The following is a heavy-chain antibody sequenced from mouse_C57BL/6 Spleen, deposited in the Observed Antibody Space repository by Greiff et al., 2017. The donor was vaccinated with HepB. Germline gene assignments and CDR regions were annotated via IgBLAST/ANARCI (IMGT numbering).Heavy chain of an antibody. J-gene: IGHJ4*01. D-gene: IGHD2-4*01. Sequence: VQLQQSGAELARPGASVTMSCKASGYTFTSYTMHWVIQRPGQSLEWIGYINPSSGYTKYNQKFKDKATLTADKSSSTAYMQLSSLTSEDSAVYYCARVHYDDYERGYAMDYWGQGTSVTVSS. CDR3: ARVHYDDYERGYAMDY. V-gene: IGHV1-4*01. CDR2: INPSSGYT. CDR1: GYTFTSYT.